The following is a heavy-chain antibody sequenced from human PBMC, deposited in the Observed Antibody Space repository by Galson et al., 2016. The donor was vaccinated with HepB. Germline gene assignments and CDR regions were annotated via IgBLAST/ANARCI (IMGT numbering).Heavy chain of an antibody. D-gene: IGHD3-3*01. CDR1: GFNFSYYA. Sequence: SLRLSCAASGFNFSYYAMHWVRQAPGKGLAWVATISYYGRTNYYVDSMKGRFTISRDNSKRTLDLQMNSLRVEDTAVYYCAKSRLRFLGWGTHGMDVWGQGTTVTVSS. J-gene: IGHJ6*02. CDR2: ISYYGRTN. CDR3: AKSRLRFLGWGTHGMDV. V-gene: IGHV3-30*18.